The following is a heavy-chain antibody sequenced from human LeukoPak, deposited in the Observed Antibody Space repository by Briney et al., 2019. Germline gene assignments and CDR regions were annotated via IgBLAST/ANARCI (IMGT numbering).Heavy chain of an antibody. V-gene: IGHV3-64*01. Sequence: GGSLRLSCAASGFTFSSYAMHWVRQAPGKGLEYVSATSSSGGSTYYANSVKGRFTISRDNSKNTLYLQMGSLRAEDMAVYYCARAYGSGSYYDYWGQGTLVTVSS. D-gene: IGHD1-26*01. CDR1: GFTFSSYA. CDR2: TSSSGGST. J-gene: IGHJ4*02. CDR3: ARAYGSGSYYDY.